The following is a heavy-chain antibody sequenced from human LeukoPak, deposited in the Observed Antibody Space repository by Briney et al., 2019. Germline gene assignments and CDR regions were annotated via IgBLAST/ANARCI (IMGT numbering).Heavy chain of an antibody. CDR1: GFTFSSYW. D-gene: IGHD3-10*01. CDR2: IKQDGSEK. CDR3: ASFPPYMVRTDAFDI. Sequence: GGSLRLSCAASGFTFSSYWMSWVRQAPGKGLEWVANIKQDGSEKYYVDSVKGRFTISRDNAKNSLYLQMNSLSAEDTAVYYCASFPPYMVRTDAFDIWGQGTMVTVSS. J-gene: IGHJ3*02. V-gene: IGHV3-7*01.